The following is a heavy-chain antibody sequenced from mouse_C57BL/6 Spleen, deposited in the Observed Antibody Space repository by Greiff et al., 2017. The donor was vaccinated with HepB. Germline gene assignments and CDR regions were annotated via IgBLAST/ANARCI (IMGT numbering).Heavy chain of an antibody. CDR2: IYPGSAST. V-gene: IGHV1-55*01. Sequence: QLQLKQPGAELLKPRASVQTSCKSSGYTFPSFWLTWVNHRPGEGLEWIGDIYPGSASTNYNEKFKSKATLTVDTSSSTAYMQRSSLTSEDSAVYYCARSLLYYAMDDWGQGTSVTVSS. CDR1: GYTFPSFW. D-gene: IGHD1-2*01. J-gene: IGHJ4*01. CDR3: ARSLLYYAMDD.